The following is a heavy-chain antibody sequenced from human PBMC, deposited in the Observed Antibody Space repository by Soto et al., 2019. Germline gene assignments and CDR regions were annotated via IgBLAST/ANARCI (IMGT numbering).Heavy chain of an antibody. Sequence: SVKVSCKASGGTFSSYAISWVRQAPGQGLEWMGGIIPIFGTANYAQKFQGRVTITADESTSTAYMELSSLRSEDTAVYYCASHLTYYYDSSGSPDDYWGQGTLVTVS. CDR2: IIPIFGTA. V-gene: IGHV1-69*13. CDR1: GGTFSSYA. J-gene: IGHJ4*02. D-gene: IGHD3-22*01. CDR3: ASHLTYYYDSSGSPDDY.